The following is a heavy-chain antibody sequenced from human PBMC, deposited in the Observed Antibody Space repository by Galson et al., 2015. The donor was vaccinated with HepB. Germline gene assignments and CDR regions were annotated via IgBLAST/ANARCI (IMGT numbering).Heavy chain of an antibody. CDR1: GFSLSSYA. CDR3: ARSYYYMDV. CDR2: ISSSGGTT. V-gene: IGHV3-23*01. J-gene: IGHJ6*03. Sequence: SLRLSCAASGFSLSSYAMNWVRQAPGKGLEWVSIISSSGGTTYYADSVKGRFTISRDNSKNTLYLQMNSLRAEDTAVYYCARSYYYMDVWGKGTTVTVSS.